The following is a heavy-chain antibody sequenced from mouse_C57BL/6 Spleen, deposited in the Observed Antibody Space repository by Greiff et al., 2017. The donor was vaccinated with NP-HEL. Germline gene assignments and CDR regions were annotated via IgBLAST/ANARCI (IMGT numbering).Heavy chain of an antibody. CDR3: ARNGGFHYYAMDY. V-gene: IGHV5-17*01. J-gene: IGHJ4*01. CDR2: ISSGSSTI. CDR1: GFTFSDYG. Sequence: EVTLVESGGGLVKPGGSLKLSCAASGFTFSDYGMHWVRQAPEKGLEWVAYISSGSSTIYYADTVKGRFTISSDNAKSTLYMQMTSLRSEDTAMYYCARNGGFHYYAMDYWGQGTSVTVSS.